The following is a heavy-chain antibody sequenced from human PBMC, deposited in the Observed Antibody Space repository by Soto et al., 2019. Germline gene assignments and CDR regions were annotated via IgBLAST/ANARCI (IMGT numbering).Heavy chain of an antibody. CDR2: IRSKANNYAT. D-gene: IGHD3-3*01. CDR3: RRQASDFWSGKPQYYMDV. Sequence: EVQLVESGGGLVQPGGSLKLSCAASGFTFSGSAMHWVRQASGKGLEWVGRIRSKANNYATAYGASGKGRFTISRDDSKNTAYLQMNSLKAEDTAVYYCRRQASDFWSGKPQYYMDVWGKGTTVTVSS. V-gene: IGHV3-73*01. J-gene: IGHJ6*03. CDR1: GFTFSGSA.